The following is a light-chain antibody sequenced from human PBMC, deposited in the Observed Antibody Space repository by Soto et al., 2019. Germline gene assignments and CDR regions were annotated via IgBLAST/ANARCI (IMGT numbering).Light chain of an antibody. CDR2: EVN. Sequence: LTQPPSASGSPGQSVAISCTGTSSDVGGYNYVSWYQQHPGKAPKLMIYEVNKRPSGVPDRFSGSKSGDTASLTVSGLQAEDEADYYCSSYAGSSNVFGTGTKVNVL. J-gene: IGLJ1*01. CDR3: SSYAGSSNV. V-gene: IGLV2-8*01. CDR1: SSDVGGYNY.